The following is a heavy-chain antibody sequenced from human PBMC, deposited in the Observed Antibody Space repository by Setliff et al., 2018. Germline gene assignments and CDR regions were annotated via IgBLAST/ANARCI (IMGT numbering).Heavy chain of an antibody. CDR1: GFGFTTFG. D-gene: IGHD3-16*01. CDR2: ISPYSGNT. J-gene: IGHJ4*02. V-gene: IGHV1-18*01. CDR3: TRSRAPRVVLAADFDF. Sequence: ASVKVSCKTSGFGFTTFGFSWVRQAPGQGLEWLGSISPYSGNTNYPQWLQDRVTMTIDTSATTVYMELRSLTSDDTAVYFCTRSRAPRVVLAADFDFWGQGTLVTVSS.